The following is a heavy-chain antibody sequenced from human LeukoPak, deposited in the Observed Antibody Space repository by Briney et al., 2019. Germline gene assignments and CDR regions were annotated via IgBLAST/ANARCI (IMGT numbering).Heavy chain of an antibody. V-gene: IGHV3-15*01. CDR2: IKSKTDGGTT. Sequence: GGSLRLSCAASGFTVGNNYMSWVRQAPGKGLEWVGRIKSKTDGGTTDYAAPVKGRFTISRDDSKNTLSLQMNSLKTEDTAVYFCTTITMIREHEDYWGQGTLVTVSS. CDR1: GFTVGNNY. CDR3: TTITMIREHEDY. J-gene: IGHJ4*02. D-gene: IGHD3-10*01.